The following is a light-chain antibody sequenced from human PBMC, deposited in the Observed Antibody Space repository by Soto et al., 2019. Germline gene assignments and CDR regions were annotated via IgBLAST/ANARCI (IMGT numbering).Light chain of an antibody. CDR2: EVA. V-gene: IGLV2-14*01. CDR3: ASYTDTDTRHV. J-gene: IGLJ1*01. CDR1: SGDVGTYNY. Sequence: HSALTQPASVSGSPGQSVTISCTETSGDVGTYNYVSWFQHHPGKAPKLLIYEVANRPSGVSNRFSGSKSGNTASLTISGLQADDEADYYCASYTDTDTRHVFGTGTKLTVL.